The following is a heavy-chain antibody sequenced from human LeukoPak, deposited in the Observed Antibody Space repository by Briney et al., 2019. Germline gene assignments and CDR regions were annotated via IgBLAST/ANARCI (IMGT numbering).Heavy chain of an antibody. D-gene: IGHD3-22*01. Sequence: ASVKVSCKATSRISLVRHAPGQGLEWMGWIGAYGGDTYYAQKFQGRITVTADTSTSTVYMELRNLRSDDTAVYYCARDLWNFYDDSGYNRDFDSWGQGTLVTVST. V-gene: IGHV1-18*01. CDR3: ARDLWNFYDDSGYNRDFDS. CDR2: IGAYGGDT. CDR1: TSR. J-gene: IGHJ5*01.